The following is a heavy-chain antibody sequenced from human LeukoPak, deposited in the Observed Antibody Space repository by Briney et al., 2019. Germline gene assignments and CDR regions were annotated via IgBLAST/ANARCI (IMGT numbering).Heavy chain of an antibody. V-gene: IGHV3-7*03. CDR2: IKHDGSEK. D-gene: IGHD6-13*01. CDR3: ARKAYSSSWYSWFDP. CDR1: GVTFSSYW. Sequence: GGSLRLSCAASGVTFSSYWMSWVRQAPGKGLEWVANIKHDGSEKYYVDSVKGRFTISRDNAKNSLYLHMNSLRAEDTAVYYCARKAYSSSWYSWFDPWGQGTLVTVSS. J-gene: IGHJ5*02.